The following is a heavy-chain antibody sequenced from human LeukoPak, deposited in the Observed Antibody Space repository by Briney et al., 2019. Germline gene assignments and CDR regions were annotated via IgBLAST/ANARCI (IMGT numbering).Heavy chain of an antibody. CDR2: ISVTGGTT. J-gene: IGHJ6*02. D-gene: IGHD5/OR15-5a*01. V-gene: IGHV3-23*01. CDR1: GFSFSNYA. Sequence: GRSLRLSCAASGFSFSNYAMSWVRQAPGKGLEWVSGISVTGGTTNYADSVKGRSTISRDNSKNTLHLQIISLGAEDTAIYYCAKHQSTYYYYYDMDVWGQGTTVTVSS. CDR3: AKHQSTYYYYYDMDV.